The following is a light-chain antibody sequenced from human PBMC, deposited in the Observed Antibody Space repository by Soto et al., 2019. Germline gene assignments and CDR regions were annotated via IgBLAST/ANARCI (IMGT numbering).Light chain of an antibody. Sequence: QSVLTQPASVSGSPGQSITISCTGTSSDVGSYNLVSWYQQHPGKAPKLMIYEGNKRPSGVSNRFSGSKSGNTASLTISGLQAEDEADYYCCSYAGSSTSLYVFGTGTKVTVL. J-gene: IGLJ1*01. CDR1: SSDVGSYNL. V-gene: IGLV2-23*01. CDR3: CSYAGSSTSLYV. CDR2: EGN.